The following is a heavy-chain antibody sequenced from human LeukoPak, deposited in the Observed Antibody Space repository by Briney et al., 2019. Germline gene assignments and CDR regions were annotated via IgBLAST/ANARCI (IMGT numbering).Heavy chain of an antibody. Sequence: KTGGSLRLSCAASGFTFSSYTMHWVRQAPGKGLEWVSSISSSSSYIYYADSVKGRFTISRDNAKNSLYLQMNSLRAEDTAVYYCARVVTGVVVAATSWFDPWGQGTLVTVSS. CDR2: ISSSSSYI. D-gene: IGHD2-15*01. CDR1: GFTFSSYT. J-gene: IGHJ5*02. CDR3: ARVVTGVVVAATSWFDP. V-gene: IGHV3-21*01.